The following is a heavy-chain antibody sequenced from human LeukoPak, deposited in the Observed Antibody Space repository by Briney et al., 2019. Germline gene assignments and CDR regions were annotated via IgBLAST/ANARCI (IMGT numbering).Heavy chain of an antibody. CDR1: GYTFTAYY. Sequence: WASVKVSCKASGYTFTAYYMHWVRQAPGQGLEWMGRINPNSGNTNYAQKFQGRVTMTRDTSISTAYMELSRLRSDDTAVYYCARGNSISLFEWGQGTLVTVSS. D-gene: IGHD6-6*01. CDR3: ARGNSISLFE. CDR2: INPNSGNT. V-gene: IGHV1-2*06. J-gene: IGHJ4*02.